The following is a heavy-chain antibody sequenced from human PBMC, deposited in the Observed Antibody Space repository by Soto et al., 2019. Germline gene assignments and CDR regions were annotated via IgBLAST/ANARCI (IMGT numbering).Heavy chain of an antibody. CDR2: IIPILGIA. CDR3: ATFGYCSGGSCYDP. J-gene: IGHJ5*02. Sequence: QVQLVQSGAEVKKPGSSVKVSCKASGGTFSSYTISWVRQAPGQGLEWMGRIIPILGIANYAQKFQGRVTSTADKSTSTAYMELSSLRSEDTAVYYCATFGYCSGGSCYDPWGQGTLVTVSS. V-gene: IGHV1-69*02. CDR1: GGTFSSYT. D-gene: IGHD2-15*01.